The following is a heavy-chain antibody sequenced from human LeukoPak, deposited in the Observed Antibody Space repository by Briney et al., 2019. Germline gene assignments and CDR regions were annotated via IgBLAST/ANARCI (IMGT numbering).Heavy chain of an antibody. J-gene: IGHJ5*02. CDR1: GGSISSYY. D-gene: IGHD6-6*01. CDR2: IYYSGST. Sequence: SETLSLTCTVSGGSISSYYWSWIRQPPGKGLEWIGYIYYSGSTNYNPSLKSRVTISVDTSKNQFSLKLSSVTAADTAVYYCAREQQLAAADWFDPWGQGTPVTVSS. V-gene: IGHV4-59*01. CDR3: AREQQLAAADWFDP.